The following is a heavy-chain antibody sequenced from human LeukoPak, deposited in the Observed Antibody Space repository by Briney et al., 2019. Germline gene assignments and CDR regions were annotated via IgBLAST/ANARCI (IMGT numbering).Heavy chain of an antibody. Sequence: SETLSLTCAVYGGSFSGYYWSWIRQPPGKGLEWIGEINHSGSTNYNPSLKSRVTISVDTSKNQFSLKLSSVTAADTAVYYCARGKGYCSSTSCYRHWYFDLWGRGTLVTVSS. J-gene: IGHJ2*01. CDR3: ARGKGYCSSTSCYRHWYFDL. CDR1: GGSFSGYY. V-gene: IGHV4-34*01. CDR2: INHSGST. D-gene: IGHD2-2*01.